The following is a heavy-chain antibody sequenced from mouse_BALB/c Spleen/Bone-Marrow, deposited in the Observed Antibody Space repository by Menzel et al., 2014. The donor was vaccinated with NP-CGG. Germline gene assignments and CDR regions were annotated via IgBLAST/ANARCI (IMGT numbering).Heavy chain of an antibody. CDR3: ARRDFRSWFAY. J-gene: IGHJ3*01. CDR2: INPSNSRA. V-gene: IGHV1S81*02. CDR1: GYTFTSYW. D-gene: IGHD2-14*01. Sequence: QVQLQQSGAELVKPGASVNLSCKASGYTFTSYWVYWVKQRPGQGLEWIGEINPSNSRANYNEKFKNKATLTVDKSTSTAYMQVSSLTSEDSAVYYCARRDFRSWFAYWGQGTLVTVSA.